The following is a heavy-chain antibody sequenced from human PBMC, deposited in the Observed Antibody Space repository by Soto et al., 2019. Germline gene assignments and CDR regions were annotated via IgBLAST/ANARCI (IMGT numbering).Heavy chain of an antibody. CDR1: GFTFINAW. V-gene: IGHV3-15*05. D-gene: IGHD3-3*01. J-gene: IGHJ4*02. CDR3: ATRAAFWISYSFFFDY. CDR2: IKSNTDGGTT. Sequence: GGSLRLSCAASGFTFINAWMSWVRQAPGKGLEWVGHIKSNTDGGTTDYAAPVKGRFTISKDDSKDMLYLQMNSLKTEDTAVYYCATRAAFWISYSFFFDYWGRGTLVTVSS.